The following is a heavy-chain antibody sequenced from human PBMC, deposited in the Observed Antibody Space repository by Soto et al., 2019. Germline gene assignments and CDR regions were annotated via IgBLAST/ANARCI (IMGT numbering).Heavy chain of an antibody. V-gene: IGHV1-46*01. D-gene: IGHD3-22*01. Sequence: ASVKVSCKASGYTFTSYYMHWVRQAPGQGLEWMGIINPSGGSTSYAQKFQGRVTMTRDTSTSTVYMELSSLRSEDTAVYYCARASAPDRPYDAFDIWGQGTMVTVSS. CDR1: GYTFTSYY. CDR2: INPSGGST. CDR3: ARASAPDRPYDAFDI. J-gene: IGHJ3*02.